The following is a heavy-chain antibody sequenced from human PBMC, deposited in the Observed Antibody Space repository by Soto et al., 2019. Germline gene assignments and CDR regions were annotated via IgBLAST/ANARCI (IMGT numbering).Heavy chain of an antibody. V-gene: IGHV4-34*01. D-gene: IGHD3-22*01. CDR1: GRSFSGYY. Sequence: PSETLSLTCAVYGRSFSGYYWSWIRQPPGKGLEWIGEINHSGSTNYNPSLKSRVTISVDTAKYQFPLKLSSVTAADTAVYYCARGGVYYDSSGYPRGLYYYYYGMDVWGQGTTVTVSS. CDR2: INHSGST. CDR3: ARGGVYYDSSGYPRGLYYYYYGMDV. J-gene: IGHJ6*02.